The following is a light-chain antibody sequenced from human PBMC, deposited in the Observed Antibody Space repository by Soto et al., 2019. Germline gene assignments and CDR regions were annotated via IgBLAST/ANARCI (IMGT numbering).Light chain of an antibody. J-gene: IGKJ3*01. CDR2: AAS. CDR1: QGISSW. Sequence: DIQMTQPPSSVSASVGDRVTITCRASQGISSWLARYQQKPGKAPKLLIYAASSLQSGVPSRCSGSGSGTDVPPAIRSLQPEDFATYYCHQANSFPSFGPGTKVDIK. CDR3: HQANSFPS. V-gene: IGKV1-12*02.